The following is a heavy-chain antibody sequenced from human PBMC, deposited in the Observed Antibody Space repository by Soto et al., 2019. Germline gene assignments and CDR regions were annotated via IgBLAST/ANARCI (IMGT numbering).Heavy chain of an antibody. Sequence: GESLKISCNGSGYSFTTYWIGWVRQMPGKGLEWMGIIYPGDSDTRYSPSFQGQVTISADKSISTAYLQWSSLKASDTAMYYCARFGIKTGYYYYGMDVWGQGTTVTVSS. CDR3: ARFGIKTGYYYYGMDV. J-gene: IGHJ6*02. CDR1: GYSFTTYW. D-gene: IGHD3-16*01. V-gene: IGHV5-51*01. CDR2: IYPGDSDT.